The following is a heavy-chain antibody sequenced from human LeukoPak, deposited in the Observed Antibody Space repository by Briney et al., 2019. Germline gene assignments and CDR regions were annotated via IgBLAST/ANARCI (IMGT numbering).Heavy chain of an antibody. CDR2: LNTGGSSS. D-gene: IGHD5-18*01. J-gene: IGHJ4*02. CDR1: GFTFNSNW. V-gene: IGHV3-74*03. CDR3: ARVQQLWLLADY. Sequence: GGSLRLSCAACGFTFNSNWMHWVGHAQGQGLVWVARLNTGGSSSTYAVSVKGRFTIYGDKAKTTLYLRVHSPRAEDTAVYYCARVQQLWLLADYWGQGTLVSVSS.